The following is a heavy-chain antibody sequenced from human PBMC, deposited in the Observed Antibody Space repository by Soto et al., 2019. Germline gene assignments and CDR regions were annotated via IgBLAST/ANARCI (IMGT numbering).Heavy chain of an antibody. CDR3: ARETAIAVAGTSEYYYYGMDV. CDR2: IYPGDSDT. D-gene: IGHD6-19*01. Sequence: GESLKISCKGSGYSFTSYWIGWVRQMPGKGLEWMGIIYPGDSDTRYSPSFQGQVTISADKSISTAYLQWSSLKASDTAMYYCARETAIAVAGTSEYYYYGMDVWGQGTTVTVSS. V-gene: IGHV5-51*01. CDR1: GYSFTSYW. J-gene: IGHJ6*02.